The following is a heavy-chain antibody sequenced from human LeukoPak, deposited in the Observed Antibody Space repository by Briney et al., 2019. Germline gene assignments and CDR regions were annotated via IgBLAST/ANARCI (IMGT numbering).Heavy chain of an antibody. Sequence: SVKVSCKASVGTFSSYATSSVRQAPGQGLEWMGGIIPICGTANYAQKFQGRVTITADESKSTAYMELSSLRSEDTAVYYCARNGQKPRWDAFDIWGQGTMVTVSS. CDR3: ARNGQKPRWDAFDI. CDR2: IIPICGTA. CDR1: VGTFSSYA. V-gene: IGHV1-69*13. D-gene: IGHD5-24*01. J-gene: IGHJ3*02.